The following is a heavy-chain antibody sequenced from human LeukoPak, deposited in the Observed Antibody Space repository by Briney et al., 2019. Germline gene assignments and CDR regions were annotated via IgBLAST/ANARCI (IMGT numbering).Heavy chain of an antibody. Sequence: ASETLSLTCTVSGGSISYYYWSWIRQPPGKGLEWIGHIYHSGSTNYNPSFKSRVTISVDTSKNHFSLYLSSVTAADTAVYYWVRHAATRLNYGMDVWGQGTTVTVSS. V-gene: IGHV4-59*08. J-gene: IGHJ6*02. D-gene: IGHD6-13*01. CDR2: IYHSGST. CDR1: GGSISYYY. CDR3: VRHAATRLNYGMDV.